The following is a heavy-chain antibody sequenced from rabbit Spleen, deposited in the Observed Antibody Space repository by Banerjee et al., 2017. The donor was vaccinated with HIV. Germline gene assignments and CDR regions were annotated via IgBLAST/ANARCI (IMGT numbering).Heavy chain of an antibody. Sequence: QLVESGGGLVQPGGSLKLSYKASGFDFGTYYMSWVRQAPGKGLEWIGYIDPVFGIAVYASWVNGRFTISSHNAQNTLYLQLNSLTVADTATYFCARDMGVAAGYYFNLWGQGTLVTVS. V-gene: IGHV1S7*01. CDR1: GFDFGTYY. CDR3: ARDMGVAAGYYFNL. D-gene: IGHD4-1*01. J-gene: IGHJ4*01. CDR2: IDPVFGIA.